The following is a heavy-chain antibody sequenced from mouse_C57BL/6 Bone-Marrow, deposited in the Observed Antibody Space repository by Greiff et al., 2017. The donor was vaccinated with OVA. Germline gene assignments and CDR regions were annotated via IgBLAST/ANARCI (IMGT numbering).Heavy chain of an antibody. V-gene: IGHV1-31*01. J-gene: IGHJ3*01. Sequence: VHVKQSGPELVKPGASVKISCKASGYSFTGYYMHWVKQSHGNILDWIGYIYPYNGVSSYNQKFKGKATLTVDKSSSTAYMELRSLTSEDSAVYYCARGCYYSRIFFAYWGQGTLVTVSA. D-gene: IGHD1-1*01. CDR1: GYSFTGYY. CDR3: ARGCYYSRIFFAY. CDR2: IYPYNGVS.